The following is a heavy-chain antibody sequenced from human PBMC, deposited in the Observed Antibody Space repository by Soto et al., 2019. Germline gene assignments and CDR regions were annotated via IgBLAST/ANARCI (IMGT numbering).Heavy chain of an antibody. CDR3: TKEGISRRFDFDY. Sequence: GGSLRLSCAASGFTFSNYAMSWVRQAPGKGLEWVSGISGSVGNTYYADSVKGRFTISRDNSKNTLYLQMNSLRAEDTAVYYCTKEGISRRFDFDYWGQGTLVTVSS. CDR2: ISGSVGNT. D-gene: IGHD3-10*01. J-gene: IGHJ4*02. CDR1: GFTFSNYA. V-gene: IGHV3-23*01.